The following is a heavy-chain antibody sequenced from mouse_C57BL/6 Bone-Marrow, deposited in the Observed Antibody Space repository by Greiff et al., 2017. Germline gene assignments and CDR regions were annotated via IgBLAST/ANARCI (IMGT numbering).Heavy chain of an antibody. CDR3: ARPHYYGSSYVHVDV. CDR1: GYTFTSYG. D-gene: IGHD1-1*01. J-gene: IGHJ1*03. Sequence: VQLQQSGAELARPGASVKLSCTASGYTFTSYGISWVKQRTGQGLEWIGEIYPRSGNTYYNEKFKGKATMTADKSSSTAYMELRSLTSEDSAVYFCARPHYYGSSYVHVDVWGTGTTVTVSS. V-gene: IGHV1-81*01. CDR2: IYPRSGNT.